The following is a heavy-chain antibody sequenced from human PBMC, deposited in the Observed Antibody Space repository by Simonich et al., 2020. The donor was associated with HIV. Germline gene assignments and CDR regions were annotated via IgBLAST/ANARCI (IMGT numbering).Heavy chain of an antibody. CDR2: INHSGST. V-gene: IGHV4-34*01. J-gene: IGHJ1*01. CDR1: GGSFSGYS. Sequence: QLQLQQWGAGLLKPSETLSLTCAVYGGSFSGYSWSWIRQPPGKGLEWIGEINHSGSTNYNPSLKSRVTISVDTSKNQVSLKLSSVTAADTAVYYCARLTAGGLGEYFQHWGQGTLVTVSS. D-gene: IGHD6-13*01. CDR3: ARLTAGGLGEYFQH.